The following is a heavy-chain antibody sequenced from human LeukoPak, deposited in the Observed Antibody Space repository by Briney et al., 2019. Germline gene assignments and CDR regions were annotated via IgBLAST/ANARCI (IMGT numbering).Heavy chain of an antibody. CDR2: INHSGST. Sequence: SETLSLTCAVYGGSFSGYYWSWIRQPPGKGLEWIGEINHSGSTNYNPSLKSRVTISVDTSKNQFSLKLCSVTAADTAVYYCARGSKEFDPWGQGTLVTVSS. CDR1: GGSFSGYY. J-gene: IGHJ5*02. CDR3: ARGSKEFDP. V-gene: IGHV4-34*01. D-gene: IGHD6-13*01.